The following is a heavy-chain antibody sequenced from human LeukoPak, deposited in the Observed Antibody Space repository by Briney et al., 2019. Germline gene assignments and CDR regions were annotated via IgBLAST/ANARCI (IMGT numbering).Heavy chain of an antibody. D-gene: IGHD6-13*01. Sequence: GGSLRLSCAASGITFSSYWMHWVRHAPGKGLVWVSRISSDGSSTSYADSVKGRFTISRDNAKNTLYLQMNSLRAEDTAVYYCARDLFVSSFLLDYWGRGTLVTVSS. V-gene: IGHV3-74*01. J-gene: IGHJ4*02. CDR3: ARDLFVSSFLLDY. CDR1: GITFSSYW. CDR2: ISSDGSST.